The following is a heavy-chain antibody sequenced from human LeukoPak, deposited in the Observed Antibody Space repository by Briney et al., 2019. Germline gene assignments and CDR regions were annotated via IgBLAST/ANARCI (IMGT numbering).Heavy chain of an antibody. CDR3: ARGVRLHLLQHYYYMTS. Sequence: GGSLRLSCAASGFTFSDYYMSWIRQAPGRGLEWVSYISSSGSTIYYADSVKGRFTISRDNAKNSLYLQMNSLRAEDTAVYYCARGVRLHLLQHYYYMTSGAKGPRSPSP. CDR1: GFTFSDYY. J-gene: IGHJ6*03. D-gene: IGHD5-24*01. V-gene: IGHV3-11*01. CDR2: ISSSGSTI.